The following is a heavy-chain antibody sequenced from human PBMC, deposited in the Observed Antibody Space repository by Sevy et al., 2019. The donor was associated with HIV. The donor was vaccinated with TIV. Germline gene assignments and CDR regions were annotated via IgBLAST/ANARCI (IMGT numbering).Heavy chain of an antibody. D-gene: IGHD6-19*01. CDR3: TRARGGVAVSGDY. CDR1: GFTFSTYS. J-gene: IGHJ4*02. CDR2: ISSRSSHI. V-gene: IGHV3-21*06. Sequence: GGSLRLSCAASGFTFSTYSMNWVRQAPGKGLEWVSSISSRSSHIYYADSVKGRFTVSRDNAKNSVYLQMNSLRAEDTAMYYCTRARGGVAVSGDYWGQGTLVTVSS.